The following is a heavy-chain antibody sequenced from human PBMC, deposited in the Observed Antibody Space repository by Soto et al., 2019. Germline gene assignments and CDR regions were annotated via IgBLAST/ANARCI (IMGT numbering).Heavy chain of an antibody. J-gene: IGHJ6*02. D-gene: IGHD5-12*01. Sequence: QVQLQESGPGLVKPSQTLSLTCTVSGGSINSDDSYWSWLRQPPGRGLEWIGYIYDSETTYYNPSLKSRVTLSVATSKNQFSLKLNSVTAADTAVYYCARDRQSEIVAMLASNGMDVWGQGTTVIVS. V-gene: IGHV4-30-4*01. CDR3: ARDRQSEIVAMLASNGMDV. CDR2: IYDSETT. CDR1: GGSINSDDSY.